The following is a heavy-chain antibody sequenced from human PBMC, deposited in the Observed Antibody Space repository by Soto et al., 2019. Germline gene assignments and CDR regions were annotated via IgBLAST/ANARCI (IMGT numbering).Heavy chain of an antibody. CDR3: AAAPRLDYYFDY. D-gene: IGHD6-19*01. CDR1: GFTFTNSA. Sequence: VASVKVSCKASGFTFTNSAVQWVRQARGQRLEWIGWIVVGSGNTNYAQKFQERVTITRDMSTTTVYMELSSLRSEDTAMYYCAAAPRLDYYFDYWGQGTLVTVSS. J-gene: IGHJ4*02. CDR2: IVVGSGNT. V-gene: IGHV1-58*01.